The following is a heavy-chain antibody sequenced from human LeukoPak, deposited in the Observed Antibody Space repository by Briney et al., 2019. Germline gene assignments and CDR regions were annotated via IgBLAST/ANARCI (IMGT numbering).Heavy chain of an antibody. J-gene: IGHJ4*02. CDR2: IEGGESST. D-gene: IGHD3-3*01. V-gene: IGHV3-74*01. CDR3: AIPADDFWSGHFVY. CDR1: GFTFSLYW. Sequence: GGSLRLSYAASGFTFSLYWMHWVRQAPGKGLVWVSRIEGGESSTNYADFVKGRFTISRDNAKNTVYLQMNSLRVEDTAVYYCAIPADDFWSGHFVYWGQGTLVTVSS.